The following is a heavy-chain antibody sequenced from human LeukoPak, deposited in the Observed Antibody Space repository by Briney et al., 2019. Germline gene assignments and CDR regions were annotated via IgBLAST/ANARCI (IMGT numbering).Heavy chain of an antibody. D-gene: IGHD2-2*01. V-gene: IGHV1-2*02. CDR2: INPNSGGT. CDR3: ARYCSSTSCPDRAFDI. Sequence: GASVKVSCKASGYTFTGYYMHWVRQAPGQGLELMGWINPNSGGTNYAQKFQGRVTMTRDTSISTAYMELSRLRSDDTAVYYCARYCSSTSCPDRAFDIWGQGTMVTVSS. J-gene: IGHJ3*02. CDR1: GYTFTGYY.